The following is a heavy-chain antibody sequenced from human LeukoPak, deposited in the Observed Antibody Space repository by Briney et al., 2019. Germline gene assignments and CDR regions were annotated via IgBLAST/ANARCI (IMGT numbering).Heavy chain of an antibody. CDR2: IYYSGST. Sequence: SETLSLTCAVYGGSFSGYYWSWIRQPPGKGLEWIGYIYYSGSTNYNPSLKSRVTISVDTSKNQFSLKLSSVTAADTAVYYCARGVATISKYYFDYWGQGTLVTVSS. CDR1: GGSFSGYY. CDR3: ARGVATISKYYFDY. V-gene: IGHV4-59*01. D-gene: IGHD5-12*01. J-gene: IGHJ4*02.